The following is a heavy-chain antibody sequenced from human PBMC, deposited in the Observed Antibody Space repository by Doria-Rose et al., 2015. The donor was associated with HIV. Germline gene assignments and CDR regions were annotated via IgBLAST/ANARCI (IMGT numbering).Heavy chain of an antibody. V-gene: IGHV4-34*12. CDR1: GGSFSGYY. CDR3: ASSDLTGDFGFDI. D-gene: IGHD7-27*01. J-gene: IGHJ3*02. Sequence: QVQLQQWGAGLLKPSETLSLTCAVYGGSFSGYYWNWIRQTPGKGLEWIGEIIHTGSTNYNPSLKSRVTISVDTSKNQFSLKLNSLTAADTAVYYCASSDLTGDFGFDIWGQGTVVTVSS. CDR2: IIHTGST.